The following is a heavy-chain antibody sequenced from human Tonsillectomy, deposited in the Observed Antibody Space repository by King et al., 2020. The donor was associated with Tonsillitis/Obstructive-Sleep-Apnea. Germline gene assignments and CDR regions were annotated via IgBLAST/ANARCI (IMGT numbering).Heavy chain of an antibody. D-gene: IGHD6-13*01. J-gene: IGHJ2*01. CDR2: IYHSGST. Sequence: VQLQESGPGLVKPSGTLSLTCAVSGGSISTTNYWSWVRQPPGQGLEWIGEIYHSGSTNYNPSLKSRVTISVDESKNQFSLRLSSVTAADTAVYYCARDKGLAAAPRRYFDLWGRGTLVTVSS. V-gene: IGHV4-4*02. CDR3: ARDKGLAAAPRRYFDL. CDR1: GGSISTTNY.